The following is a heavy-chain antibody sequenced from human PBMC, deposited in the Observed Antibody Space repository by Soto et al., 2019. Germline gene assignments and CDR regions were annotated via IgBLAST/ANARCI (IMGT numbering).Heavy chain of an antibody. V-gene: IGHV1-69*13. D-gene: IGHD3-10*01. CDR3: ARPGSGSYTYYYYGMDV. Sequence: SVKVSCKASGCTFSSYAISWVRQAPGQGLEWMGGIIPIFGTANYAQKFQGRVTITADESTSTAYMELSSLRSEDTAVYYCARPGSGSYTYYYYGMDVWGQGXTVTVSS. CDR1: GCTFSSYA. CDR2: IIPIFGTA. J-gene: IGHJ6*02.